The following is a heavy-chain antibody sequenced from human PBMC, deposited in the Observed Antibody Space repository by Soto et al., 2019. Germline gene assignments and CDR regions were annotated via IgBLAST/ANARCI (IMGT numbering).Heavy chain of an antibody. D-gene: IGHD3-16*02. CDR2: IIPIFGTA. V-gene: IGHV1-69*01. J-gene: IGHJ4*02. Sequence: QVQLVQSGAEVKKPGSSVKVSCKASGGTFRSYAISWVRQAPGQGLEWMGGIIPIFGTANYAQKFQGRVTITADESTSTAYMELTSLRSEETAVYYCARDAIYVWGSYRASTYYFDYWAREPWSPSPQ. CDR1: GGTFRSYA. CDR3: ARDAIYVWGSYRASTYYFDY.